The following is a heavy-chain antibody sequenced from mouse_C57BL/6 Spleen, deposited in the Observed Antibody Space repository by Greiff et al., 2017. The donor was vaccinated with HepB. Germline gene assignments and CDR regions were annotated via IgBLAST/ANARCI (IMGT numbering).Heavy chain of an antibody. CDR3: ARGGVVADY. Sequence: EVQLQQSGPELVKPGASVKMSCKASGYTFTDYNMHWVKQSHGKSLEWIGYINPNNGGTSYNQKFKGKATLTANQSSSTAYMELRSLTSEDSAVYYCARGGVVADYWGQGTTLTVSS. J-gene: IGHJ2*01. D-gene: IGHD1-1*01. V-gene: IGHV1-22*01. CDR1: GYTFTDYN. CDR2: INPNNGGT.